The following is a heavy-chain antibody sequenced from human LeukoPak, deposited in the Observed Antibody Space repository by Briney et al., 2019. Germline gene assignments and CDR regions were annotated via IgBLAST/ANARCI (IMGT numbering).Heavy chain of an antibody. CDR1: GFKFSNYA. J-gene: IGHJ4*02. D-gene: IGHD3-10*02. V-gene: IGHV3-23*01. Sequence: PGGSLRLSCAASGFKFSNYAMSWVRQAPGKGLEWVSGLLGGGDSTYYADSVKGRFTISRDNSKNTLFLQMNNLRAEDTATYYCVTYYYVYGTFDYWGQGTLVTVTS. CDR3: VTYYYVYGTFDY. CDR2: LLGGGDST.